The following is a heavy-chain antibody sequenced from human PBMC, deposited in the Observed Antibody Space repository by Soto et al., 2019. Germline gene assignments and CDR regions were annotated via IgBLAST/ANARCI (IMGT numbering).Heavy chain of an antibody. V-gene: IGHV3-15*01. CDR3: TSGFGAFDY. Sequence: GESLKISCAASGFTFSNAWMSWVRQAPGKGLEWAGRILSKTDGGTTDYAAPVKGRFIISRDDSKNTLYLQMISLETEDTAVYYCTSGFGAFDYWGQGTLVTVSS. CDR1: GFTFSNAW. D-gene: IGHD3-10*01. CDR2: ILSKTDGGTT. J-gene: IGHJ4*02.